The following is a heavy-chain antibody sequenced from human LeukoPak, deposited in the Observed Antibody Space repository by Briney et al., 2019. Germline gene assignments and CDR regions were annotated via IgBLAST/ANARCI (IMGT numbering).Heavy chain of an antibody. D-gene: IGHD3-22*01. Sequence: GGSLRLSCAASGFTFSSYSMNWVRQAPGKGLEWVSAISGSGGSTYYADSVKGRFTISRDNSKNTLYLQMNSLRAEDTAVYYCAGWTYYYDSSGYNGDYWGQGTLVTVSS. V-gene: IGHV3-23*01. J-gene: IGHJ4*02. CDR2: ISGSGGST. CDR3: AGWTYYYDSSGYNGDY. CDR1: GFTFSSYS.